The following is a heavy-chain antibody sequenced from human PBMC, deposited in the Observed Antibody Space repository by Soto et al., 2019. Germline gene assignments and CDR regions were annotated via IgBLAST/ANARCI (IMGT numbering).Heavy chain of an antibody. CDR2: ISGSGGTT. V-gene: IGHV3-23*01. J-gene: IGHJ4*02. Sequence: EVQLLESGGGLVQPGRSLRLSCAASGFTFSSYAMSWVRQAPGKGLEWVSAISGSGGTTYYEAYVKGRFTISRDNSKNTLFLQMNSLRAEDTAVYYCAKFFVETGGSSGWPWTFHYWGQGTLVTVS. CDR1: GFTFSSYA. CDR3: AKFFVETGGSSGWPWTFHY. D-gene: IGHD6-25*01.